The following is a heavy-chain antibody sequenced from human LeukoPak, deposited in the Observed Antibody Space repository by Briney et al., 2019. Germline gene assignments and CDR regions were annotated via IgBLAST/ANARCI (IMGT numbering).Heavy chain of an antibody. CDR3: ASLLTPYHGSGGGGMDV. CDR2: ISGDGSLT. Sequence: PGGSLRLSCAASGCTFSTHWMYWVRQAPGKEFVWVSRISGDGSLTSYADSVRGRFTISRDNAKETLSLQMTSLRVEDTAVYSCASLLTPYHGSGGGGMDVWCQGTTVTVSS. D-gene: IGHD3-10*01. CDR1: GCTFSTHW. J-gene: IGHJ6*02. V-gene: IGHV3-74*01.